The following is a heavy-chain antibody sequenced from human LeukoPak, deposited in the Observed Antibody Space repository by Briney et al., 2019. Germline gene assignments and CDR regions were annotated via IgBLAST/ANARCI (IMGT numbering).Heavy chain of an antibody. V-gene: IGHV3-74*01. Sequence: PGXXLVXXSRINGDGSSTAYADSVQGRFTISRDNAKNTLYLQMNSLRAEDTAVYYCARSPRKDILTGYYSVFDYWGQGTLVTVSS. D-gene: IGHD3-9*01. J-gene: IGHJ4*02. CDR3: ARSPRKDILTGYYSVFDY. CDR2: INGDGSST.